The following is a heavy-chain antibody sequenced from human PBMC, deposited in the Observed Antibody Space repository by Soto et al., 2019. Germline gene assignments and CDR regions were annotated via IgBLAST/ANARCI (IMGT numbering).Heavy chain of an antibody. CDR1: GFTFSNAW. D-gene: IGHD3-3*01. Sequence: PEGSLRRSCVASGFTFSNAWMSWVRQAPGKGLEWVGRIKSKTDGGTTDYAAPVKGRFTISRDDSKNTLYLQMNSLKTEDTAVYYCTTDRVRFFEWINYYGMDIQGQESRVTVSS. CDR3: TTDRVRFFEWINYYGMDI. V-gene: IGHV3-15*01. CDR2: IKSKTDGGTT. J-gene: IGHJ6*02.